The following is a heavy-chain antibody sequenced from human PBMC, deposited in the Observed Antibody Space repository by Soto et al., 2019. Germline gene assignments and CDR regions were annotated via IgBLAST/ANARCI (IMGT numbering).Heavy chain of an antibody. Sequence: ASVQVSCKASCYTIPSYGISWVRQAHGQGLEWMGWISAYNGNTNYAQKLQGRVTMTTDTSTSTAYMELRSLRSDDTAVYYCARDKPQWFGTQGFDPWGQGTLVTVSS. CDR1: CYTIPSYG. V-gene: IGHV1-18*01. J-gene: IGHJ5*02. CDR2: ISAYNGNT. D-gene: IGHD3-10*01. CDR3: ARDKPQWFGTQGFDP.